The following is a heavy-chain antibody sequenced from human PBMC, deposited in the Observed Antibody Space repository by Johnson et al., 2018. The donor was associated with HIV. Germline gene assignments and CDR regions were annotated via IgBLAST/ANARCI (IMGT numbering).Heavy chain of an antibody. CDR2: IYSGGST. CDR1: GFTVSSNY. CDR3: ARDASYYGSANDAFDI. J-gene: IGHJ3*02. Sequence: VQLVESGGGLVQPGGSLRLSCAASGFTVSSNYMSWVRQAPGKGLEWVSVIYSGGSTYYADSVQGRFTISRDNSKNTLYLQMNSLRAEDTAVYYCARDASYYGSANDAFDIWGQGTMVTVSS. V-gene: IGHV3-66*01. D-gene: IGHD3-10*01.